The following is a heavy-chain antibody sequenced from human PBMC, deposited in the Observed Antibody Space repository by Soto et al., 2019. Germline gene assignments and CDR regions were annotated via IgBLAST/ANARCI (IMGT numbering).Heavy chain of an antibody. J-gene: IGHJ6*02. V-gene: IGHV3-74*01. CDR3: ARGDITPQVVKYYGPDV. CDR1: GFTFSVYW. CDR2: MKADASSA. Sequence: GGSLRLSCAASGFTFSVYWMHWVRQAPGKGLVWVSRMKADASSATYADSVKGRFTISRDNTKNTLYLQMDSLRPEDTAVYFCARGDITPQVVKYYGPDVWGEGTTVNVS. D-gene: IGHD2-2*01.